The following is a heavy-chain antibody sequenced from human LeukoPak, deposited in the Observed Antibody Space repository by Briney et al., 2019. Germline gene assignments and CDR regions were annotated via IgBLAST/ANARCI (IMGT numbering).Heavy chain of an antibody. CDR1: GGTFTSYA. V-gene: IGHV1-69*04. D-gene: IGHD3-22*01. CDR2: IIPLIGVT. J-gene: IGHJ6*02. CDR3: ATYNVDNYDTSDGMDV. Sequence: ALKVSCKASGGTFTSYAFSWVRRAPGQGLEWMGRIIPLIGVTDSAQKFRDRVTITADKSTSTAYMELSSLRSEDTAVYYCATYNVDNYDTSDGMDVWGQGTSVTVSS.